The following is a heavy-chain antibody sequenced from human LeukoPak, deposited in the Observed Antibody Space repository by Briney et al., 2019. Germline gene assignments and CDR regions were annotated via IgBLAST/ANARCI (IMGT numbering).Heavy chain of an antibody. V-gene: IGHV1-2*02. J-gene: IGHJ6*02. D-gene: IGHD2-2*01. CDR3: ARAERTVSGLDV. CDR2: MNPHSGGT. CDR1: GYTFTAYY. Sequence: ASVKVSCTASGYTFTAYYIHWVRQAPGQGLEWMGWMNPHSGGTNYAQKFRARVSMTTDTTINTAYLELTGLTSDDTALYYCARAERTVSGLDVWGQGTTVTVSS.